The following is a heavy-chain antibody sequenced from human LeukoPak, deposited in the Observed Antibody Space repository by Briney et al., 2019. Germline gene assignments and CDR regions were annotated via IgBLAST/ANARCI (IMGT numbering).Heavy chain of an antibody. CDR2: IKSKSDGGTT. V-gene: IGHV3-15*01. CDR3: TSGYCSSTSCLNFDY. D-gene: IGHD2-2*01. Sequence: PGGSLRLSCAASGFTFSSYSMNWVRQAPGKGLEWVGRIKSKSDGGTTDYAAPVKGRFTISRDDSKNTLYLQMNSLKTEDTAVYYCTSGYCSSTSCLNFDYWGQGTLVTVSS. CDR1: GFTFSSYS. J-gene: IGHJ4*02.